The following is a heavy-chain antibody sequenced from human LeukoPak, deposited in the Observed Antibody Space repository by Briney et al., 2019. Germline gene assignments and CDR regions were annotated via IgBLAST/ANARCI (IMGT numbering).Heavy chain of an antibody. CDR1: GGSISSYY. CDR3: ARLRGYSYPFDY. CDR2: IYYRGST. D-gene: IGHD5-18*01. V-gene: IGHV4-59*08. Sequence: PSETLSLTCTVSGGSISSYYWSWIRQPPGKGLAWIGFIYYRGSTNYNPSLKSRVTISLDTSKDQFSLKLSSVTAADTAVYYCARLRGYSYPFDYWGQGTLVTDSS. J-gene: IGHJ4*02.